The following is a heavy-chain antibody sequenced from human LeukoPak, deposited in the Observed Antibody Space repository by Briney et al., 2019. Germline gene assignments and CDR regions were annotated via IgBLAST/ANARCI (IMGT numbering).Heavy chain of an antibody. Sequence: ETLSLTCAVYGGSFSGYYWSWIRQPPGKGLEWIGEINHSGSTNYNPSLKSRVTISVDTSKNQFSLKLSSVTAADTAVYYCARAWRGYCSSTSCYGRGPFDYWGQGTLVTVSS. CDR1: GGSFSGYY. V-gene: IGHV4-34*01. CDR2: INHSGST. D-gene: IGHD2-2*01. CDR3: ARAWRGYCSSTSCYGRGPFDY. J-gene: IGHJ4*02.